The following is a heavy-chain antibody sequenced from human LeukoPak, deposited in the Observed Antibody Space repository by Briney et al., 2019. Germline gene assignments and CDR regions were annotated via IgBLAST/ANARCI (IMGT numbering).Heavy chain of an antibody. Sequence: GGSLRLSCAASGFTFSSYAMHWVRQAPGKGLEWVAVISYDGSNKYYADSVKGRFTISRDNSKNTLYLQMNSLRAEDTAVYYCAKDIGISSWPPDDYWGQGTLVTVSS. CDR1: GFTFSSYA. CDR3: AKDIGISSWPPDDY. CDR2: ISYDGSNK. J-gene: IGHJ4*02. V-gene: IGHV3-30-3*01. D-gene: IGHD6-13*01.